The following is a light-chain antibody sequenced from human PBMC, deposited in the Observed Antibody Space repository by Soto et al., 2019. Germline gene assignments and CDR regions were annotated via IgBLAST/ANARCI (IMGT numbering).Light chain of an antibody. J-gene: IGLJ2*01. V-gene: IGLV2-14*01. CDR2: DVR. Sequence: QSALTQPASVSGSPGQSITISCTGTSSDVGGYNYVSWYQQHPGKAPKLMIYDVRNRPSGVPNRFSGSKSGNTASLPTSGXXXEDEADYYCSSYTSSSPSVVFGGGTKLTVL. CDR3: SSYTSSSPSVV. CDR1: SSDVGGYNY.